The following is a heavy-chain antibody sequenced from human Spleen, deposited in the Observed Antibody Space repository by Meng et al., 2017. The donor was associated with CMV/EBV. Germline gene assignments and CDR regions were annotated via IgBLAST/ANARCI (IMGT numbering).Heavy chain of an antibody. CDR1: GGPFSGYY. CDR3: ARGQPMAAVDY. D-gene: IGHD6-13*01. J-gene: IGHJ4*02. Sequence: GPLRLSCAVYGGPFSGYYWTWIRQLPGKGLEWIGEINHGGYSIYNPSLKGRVTISLDTSKNQFSLNVKSVTAADTAVYYCARGQPMAAVDYWGQGTLVTVSS. CDR2: INHGGYS. V-gene: IGHV4-34*01.